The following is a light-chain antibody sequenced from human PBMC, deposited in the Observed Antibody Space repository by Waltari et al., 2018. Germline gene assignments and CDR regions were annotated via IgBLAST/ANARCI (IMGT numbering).Light chain of an antibody. CDR2: RAS. Sequence: DIQMIQSPSTLSASVGDRVTITCRASQDIRSWLAWYQQKPGKPPKLLIYRASNLETGVPSRFSASGSVTHFTLTIDSLQPDEFASYYCQQYDASFPATFGQGTKLEVK. J-gene: IGKJ2*01. V-gene: IGKV1-5*03. CDR1: QDIRSW. CDR3: QQYDASFPAT.